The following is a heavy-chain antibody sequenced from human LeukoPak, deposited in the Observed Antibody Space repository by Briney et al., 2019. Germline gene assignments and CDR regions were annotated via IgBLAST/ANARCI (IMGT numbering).Heavy chain of an antibody. CDR3: ARSAENCNNGVCFTDYYMDV. J-gene: IGHJ6*03. D-gene: IGHD2-8*01. CDR1: GYTFSVSY. V-gene: IGHV1-2*06. CDR2: INPNSGDT. Sequence: ASVKVSCKTSGYTFSVSYIHWVRQAPGQGLEWMGRINPNSGDTNYAQNFQGRVTMTRDTSITTAYMELSSLTSDDTAVYFCARSAENCNNGVCFTDYYMDVWGKGTTVTVSS.